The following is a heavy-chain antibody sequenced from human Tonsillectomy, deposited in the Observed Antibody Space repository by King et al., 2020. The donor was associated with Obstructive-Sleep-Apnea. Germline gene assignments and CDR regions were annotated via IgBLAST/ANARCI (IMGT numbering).Heavy chain of an antibody. CDR1: GFSFSDYG. J-gene: IGHJ4*02. Sequence: VQLVESGGGVVQPGRSLRLSCAASGFSFSDYGMHWVRQAPGKGLEWVAFIRYDGSKKYYGDSVKGRFTVSRDNSKNTLYLPIDSLRAEDTALYYCAKDGYSSSSFLDQWGQGALVTVSS. D-gene: IGHD6-6*01. CDR3: AKDGYSSSSFLDQ. CDR2: IRYDGSKK. V-gene: IGHV3-30*02.